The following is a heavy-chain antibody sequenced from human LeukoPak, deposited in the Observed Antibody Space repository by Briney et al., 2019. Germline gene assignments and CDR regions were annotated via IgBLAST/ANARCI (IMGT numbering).Heavy chain of an antibody. J-gene: IGHJ4*02. CDR2: ISYGTT. Sequence: SETLSLTCSVSGDALSTYYRNWIRQIPGKGLEWIGYISYGTTDYNPSLKSRVTISVDTSRNEFSLKLTSVTAEDTAVYFCARDQAHSYGRYFDPWSQGTLVTDSS. V-gene: IGHV4-59*01. D-gene: IGHD5-18*01. CDR1: GDALSTYY. CDR3: ARDQAHSYGRYFDP.